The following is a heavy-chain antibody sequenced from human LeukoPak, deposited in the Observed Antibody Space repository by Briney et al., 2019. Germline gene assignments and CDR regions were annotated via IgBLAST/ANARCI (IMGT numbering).Heavy chain of an antibody. V-gene: IGHV3-48*01. CDR1: GFTFSDYH. J-gene: IGHJ4*02. D-gene: IGHD3-16*01. CDR3: TRDLYTLPEGFDY. Sequence: GGTLRLSCAASGFTFSDYHMNWVRQAPGPGLKWFAKFRRSISPQYYADSVQCRFAISRDYANNSPFLHMDILRSQDTTVYYFTRDLYTLPEGFDYWGQGALVTVSS. CDR2: FRRSISPQ.